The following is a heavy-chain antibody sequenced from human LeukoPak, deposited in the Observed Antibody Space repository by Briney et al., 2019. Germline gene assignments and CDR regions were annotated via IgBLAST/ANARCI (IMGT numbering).Heavy chain of an antibody. J-gene: IGHJ6*03. CDR1: GFTFSSYS. V-gene: IGHV3-21*04. Sequence: GGSLRLSCAASGFTFSSYSMNWVRQAPGKGLEWVSSISSSSSYIYYADSVKGRFTISRDNAKNSLYLQMNSLRVDDTAIYYCGGAGPQGHYYYYMDVWGKGTTVTVSS. CDR3: GGAGPQGHYYYYMDV. CDR2: ISSSSSYI. D-gene: IGHD3-16*01.